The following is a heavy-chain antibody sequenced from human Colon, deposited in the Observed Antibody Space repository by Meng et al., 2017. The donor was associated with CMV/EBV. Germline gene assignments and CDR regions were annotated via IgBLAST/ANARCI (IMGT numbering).Heavy chain of an antibody. CDR3: VRDPAGMVMPAARGYFDS. J-gene: IGHJ4*02. Sequence: SCTVSGAFIRGFYWNWIRQAPGKGLEWIGYVYNSVSTNYNPSLKSRVTISADTSKNQFSLRLTAVTAADTAVYYCVRDPAGMVMPAARGYFDSWGQGRLVTVSS. CDR1: GAFIRGFY. D-gene: IGHD2-2*01. V-gene: IGHV4-59*08. CDR2: VYNSVST.